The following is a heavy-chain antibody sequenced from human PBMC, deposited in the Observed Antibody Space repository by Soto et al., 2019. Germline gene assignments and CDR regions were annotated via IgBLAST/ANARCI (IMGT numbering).Heavy chain of an antibody. Sequence: XSVKVSCKASGYTFTTYGINWVRQAPGQGLEWMGWVSPYNGDTTYAQKVQGRVTMTTDTSTTTAYLELRSLRSDDTAVYYCAREVGHMDVWGQGTTVTSP. V-gene: IGHV1-18*04. CDR2: VSPYNGDT. J-gene: IGHJ6*02. CDR1: GYTFTTYG. CDR3: AREVGHMDV. D-gene: IGHD2-2*01.